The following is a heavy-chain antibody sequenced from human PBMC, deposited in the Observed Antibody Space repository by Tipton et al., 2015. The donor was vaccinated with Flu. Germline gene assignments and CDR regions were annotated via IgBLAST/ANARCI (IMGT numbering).Heavy chain of an antibody. D-gene: IGHD3-10*01. Sequence: TLSLTCTVSGGSISSYYWSWIRQPPGKGLEWIGYIYYSGSTNYNPSLKSRVTISVDTSKNQFSLKLSSVTAADTAVYYCARDRGYYFDYWGQGTLVTVPS. CDR3: ARDRGYYFDY. V-gene: IGHV4-59*01. CDR1: GGSISSYY. CDR2: IYYSGST. J-gene: IGHJ4*02.